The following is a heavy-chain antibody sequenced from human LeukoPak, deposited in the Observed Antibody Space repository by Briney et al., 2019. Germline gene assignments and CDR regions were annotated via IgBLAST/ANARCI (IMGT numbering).Heavy chain of an antibody. J-gene: IGHJ6*03. CDR2: ISSSGSTI. V-gene: IGHV3-23*01. Sequence: GGSLRLSCAASGFTFSSYAMSWIRQAPGKGLEWVSYISSSGSTIYYADSVKGRFTISRDNSNNTLYLQMNSLRAEDTAVYYCAKRSGVRGVGYYYYYMDVWGKGTTVTISS. CDR3: AKRSGVRGVGYYYYYMDV. D-gene: IGHD3-10*01. CDR1: GFTFSSYA.